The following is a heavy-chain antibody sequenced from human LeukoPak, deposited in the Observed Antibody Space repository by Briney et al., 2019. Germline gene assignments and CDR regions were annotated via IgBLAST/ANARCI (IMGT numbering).Heavy chain of an antibody. Sequence: GASVKVSCKASGYTFTSYYIHWVRQAPGQGLEWMGVIYPSGGGTTYAQKFQGRVTMTRDTSTSTAYMELSSLRSEDTAVYYCATGHTAMAPSPGAFDIWGQGTMVTVSS. D-gene: IGHD5-18*01. J-gene: IGHJ3*02. V-gene: IGHV1-46*01. CDR2: IYPSGGGT. CDR3: ATGHTAMAPSPGAFDI. CDR1: GYTFTSYY.